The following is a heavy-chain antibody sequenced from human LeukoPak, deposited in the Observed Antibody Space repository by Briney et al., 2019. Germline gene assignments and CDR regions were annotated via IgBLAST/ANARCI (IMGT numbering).Heavy chain of an antibody. CDR2: INSVGSST. CDR1: GFTFSSYW. CDR3: ARDLFWDSSGYFGWYWYFDL. D-gene: IGHD3-22*01. V-gene: IGHV3-74*01. Sequence: GGSLRLSCAASGFTFSSYWMHWVRQAPGKGLVWVSRINSVGSSTSYADSVKGRFTISRDNAKNTLYLQMNSLRAEDTAVYYCARDLFWDSSGYFGWYWYFDLWGRGTLVTVSS. J-gene: IGHJ2*01.